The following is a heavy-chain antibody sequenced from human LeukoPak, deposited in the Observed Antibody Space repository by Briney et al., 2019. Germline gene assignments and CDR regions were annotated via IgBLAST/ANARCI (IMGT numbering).Heavy chain of an antibody. CDR1: GFTFSDYY. J-gene: IGHJ4*02. CDR2: ISSSGSTI. V-gene: IGHV3-11*01. CDR3: ARDDYRPGVGATPFDY. Sequence: GGSLRLSCAASGFTFSDYYMSWIRQAPGEGLEWVSYISSSGSTIYYADSVKGRFTISRDNAKNSLYLQMNSLRAEDTAVYYCARDDYRPGVGATPFDYWGQGTLVTVSS. D-gene: IGHD1-26*01.